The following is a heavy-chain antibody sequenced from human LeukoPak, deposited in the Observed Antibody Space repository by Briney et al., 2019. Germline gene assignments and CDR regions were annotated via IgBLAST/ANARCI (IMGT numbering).Heavy chain of an antibody. D-gene: IGHD3-10*01. CDR1: GFTFSSYP. V-gene: IGHV3-64*01. CDR2: ISSTGGST. J-gene: IGHJ3*02. CDR3: ARDRGDAFDI. Sequence: GGSLRLSCAASGFTFSSYPMHWVRQAPGKGLEYVSAISSTGGSTYYANSVKGRFTISRDNSKNTLYLQMGSLRAEDMAVYYCARDRGDAFDIWGQGTMVTVSS.